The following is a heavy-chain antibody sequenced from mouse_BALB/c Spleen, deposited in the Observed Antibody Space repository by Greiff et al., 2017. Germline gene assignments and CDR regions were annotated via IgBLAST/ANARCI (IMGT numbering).Heavy chain of an antibody. CDR1: GYTFTDYN. CDR3: AREDYGYDAMDY. CDR2: INPNNGGT. D-gene: IGHD1-2*01. Sequence: VQLQQSGPELVKPGASVKIPCKASGYTFTDYNMDWVKQSHGKSLEWIGDINPNNGGTIYNQKFKGKATLTVDKSSSTAYMELRSLTSEDTAVYYCAREDYGYDAMDYWSQGTSVTVSS. V-gene: IGHV1-18*01. J-gene: IGHJ4*01.